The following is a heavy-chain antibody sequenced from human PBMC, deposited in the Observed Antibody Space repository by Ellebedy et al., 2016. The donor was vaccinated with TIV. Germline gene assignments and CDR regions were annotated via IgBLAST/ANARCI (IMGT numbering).Heavy chain of an antibody. CDR3: ARELSGNFFDF. J-gene: IGHJ4*02. V-gene: IGHV4-59*01. CDR2: TSYNGNT. CDR1: GVSITNYY. D-gene: IGHD1-26*01. Sequence: SETLSLTXSVSGVSITNYYWSWIRQAPGKGLEWIGYTSYNGNTNHNPSYKSRVVMSLDTSMNQFSLKVNSVTAADTAIYYCARELSGNFFDFWGQGTLVTVSS.